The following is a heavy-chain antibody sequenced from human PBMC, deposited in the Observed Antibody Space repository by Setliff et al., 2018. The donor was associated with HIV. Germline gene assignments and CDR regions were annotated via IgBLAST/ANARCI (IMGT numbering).Heavy chain of an antibody. Sequence: PSETLSLTCTVSGDSINSGNYYWSWIRQHPGKGLEWVGHIYSTGDTNYNPSLKSRVTLSADTSKNQLSLSLTSVTAADTAVYYCARLDCSSSSGFVDYWGQGTLVTVSS. D-gene: IGHD2-2*01. CDR3: ARLDCSSSSGFVDY. CDR2: IYSTGDT. CDR1: GDSINSGNYY. J-gene: IGHJ4*02. V-gene: IGHV4-30-4*08.